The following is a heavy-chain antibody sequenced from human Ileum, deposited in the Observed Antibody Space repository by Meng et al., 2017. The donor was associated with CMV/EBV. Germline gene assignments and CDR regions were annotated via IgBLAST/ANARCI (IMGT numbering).Heavy chain of an antibody. CDR2: IYYTGSS. CDR1: GDSISSGGYY. Sequence: SETLSLTCTVSGDSISSGGYYWNWIRQHPGQALEWVAYIYYTGSSYYNPSLKSRVTISVDTSKNQFSLKVSSVTAADTAVYYCARGGYRVRGNDFPFDFWGQGTLVTVSS. D-gene: IGHD5-12*01. J-gene: IGHJ4*02. V-gene: IGHV4-31*03. CDR3: ARGGYRVRGNDFPFDF.